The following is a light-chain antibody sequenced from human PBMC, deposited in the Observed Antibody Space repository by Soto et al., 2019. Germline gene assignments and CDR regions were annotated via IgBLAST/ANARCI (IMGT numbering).Light chain of an antibody. CDR2: DAS. V-gene: IGKV1-5*01. CDR1: QSISSW. J-gene: IGKJ2*01. CDR3: QQYNSYSYT. Sequence: DIQMTQSPSTLSASVGDRVTITCRASQSISSWLAWYQQKPGKAPKLLIYDASSLESGVPSSFSGSVSGTEFTLTISSLQPDDFATYYCQQYNSYSYTFGQGTKLEIK.